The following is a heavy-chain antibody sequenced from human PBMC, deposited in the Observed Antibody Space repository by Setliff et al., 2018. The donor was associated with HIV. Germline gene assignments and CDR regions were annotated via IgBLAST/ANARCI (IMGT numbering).Heavy chain of an antibody. Sequence: GASVKVSCKAYGYTFTGHYMHWVRQAPGQGLEWMGWINPNSGGTNYAQKFQGRVTMTRDTSISTAYMELSRLRSDDTAVYYCARVEEWELPYSDYWGQGTLVTVSS. J-gene: IGHJ4*02. D-gene: IGHD1-26*01. CDR2: INPNSGGT. V-gene: IGHV1-2*02. CDR3: ARVEEWELPYSDY. CDR1: GYTFTGHY.